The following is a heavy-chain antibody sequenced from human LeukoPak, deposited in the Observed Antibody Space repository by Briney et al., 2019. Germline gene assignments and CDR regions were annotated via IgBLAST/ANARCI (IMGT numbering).Heavy chain of an antibody. CDR2: ISSGSSTI. V-gene: IGHV3-48*02. Sequence: GGSLRLSCAASGFTFSSYSMNWVRQAPGKGLEWVSYISSGSSTIYYADSVKGRFTISRDNAKNSLYPQMNSLRDGDTAVYYCARGQAARTFDYWGQAILVTVSS. D-gene: IGHD6-6*01. CDR1: GFTFSSYS. CDR3: ARGQAARTFDY. J-gene: IGHJ4*02.